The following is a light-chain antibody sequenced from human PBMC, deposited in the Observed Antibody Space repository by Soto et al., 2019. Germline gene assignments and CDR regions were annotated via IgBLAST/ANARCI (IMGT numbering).Light chain of an antibody. CDR2: GDT. CDR1: SSNIGAGYD. CDR3: QSYDSSLSGSKV. V-gene: IGLV1-40*01. J-gene: IGLJ2*01. Sequence: HSVLTQPPSVSGAPGQRVTISCTGSSSNIGAGYDVHWYQQLPGTAPKLLIYGDTNRPSGVPDRFSASKSGSSASLAITGLQAEDEADYYCQSYDSSLSGSKVFGGGTKVTVL.